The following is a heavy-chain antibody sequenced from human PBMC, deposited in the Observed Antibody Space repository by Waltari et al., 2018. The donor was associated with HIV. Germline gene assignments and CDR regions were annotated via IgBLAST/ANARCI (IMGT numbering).Heavy chain of an antibody. CDR3: AREGTYGDYGFDY. CDR1: AFTFSSYG. CDR2: IWYDGNNK. J-gene: IGHJ4*02. D-gene: IGHD4-17*01. Sequence: QVQLVESGGGVVQPGRSLRLSCAASAFTFSSYGMHWVRQAPGKGLEWVAVIWYDGNNKYYADSVKGRFTISRDSSKNTLYLQMNSLRAEDTAVYYCAREGTYGDYGFDYWGQGTLVTVSS. V-gene: IGHV3-33*01.